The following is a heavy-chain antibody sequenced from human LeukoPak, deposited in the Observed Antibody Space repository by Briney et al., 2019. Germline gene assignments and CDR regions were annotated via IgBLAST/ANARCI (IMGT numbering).Heavy chain of an antibody. CDR1: GFTFSSYG. D-gene: IGHD3-16*02. CDR2: ISGSGGST. V-gene: IGHV3-23*01. CDR3: AKARYDYVWGSYPQY. J-gene: IGHJ4*02. Sequence: GGSLRLSCAASGFTFSSYGMSWVRQAPGKGLEWVSAISGSGGSTYYADSVKGRFTISRDNSKNTLYLQMNSLRAEDTAVYYCAKARYDYVWGSYPQYWGQGTLVTVSS.